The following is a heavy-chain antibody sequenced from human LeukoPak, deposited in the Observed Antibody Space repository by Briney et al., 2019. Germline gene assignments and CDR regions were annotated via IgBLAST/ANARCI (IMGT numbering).Heavy chain of an antibody. D-gene: IGHD3-16*01. V-gene: IGHV3-30-3*01. CDR2: TSQDVRNN. J-gene: IGHJ6*03. CDR1: GFSFSAYA. Sequence: GESLRLSCVASGFSFSAYAMHWVRQAPGKGLDWVAITSQDVRNNFYADSVQGRFTISRDNFKNTVYLQMNRPRVEDTAVYFCARDKGEGIYYFYMDVWGKGTTVTVSS. CDR3: ARDKGEGIYYFYMDV.